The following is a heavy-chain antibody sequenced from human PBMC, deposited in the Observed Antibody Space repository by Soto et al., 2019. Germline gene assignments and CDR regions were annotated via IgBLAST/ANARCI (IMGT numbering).Heavy chain of an antibody. J-gene: IGHJ6*02. V-gene: IGHV1-18*04. CDR1: GYTFTSYG. CDR3: ARDSNLWFEHSNYLPPRHYYYGMDV. CDR2: ISAYNGNT. Sequence: ASVKVSCKASGYTFTSYGISWVRQAPGQGLEWMGWISAYNGNTNYAQKLQGRVTMTTDTSTSTAYMELRSLRSDDTAVYYCARDSNLWFEHSNYLPPRHYYYGMDVWGQGTTVTVSS. D-gene: IGHD4-4*01.